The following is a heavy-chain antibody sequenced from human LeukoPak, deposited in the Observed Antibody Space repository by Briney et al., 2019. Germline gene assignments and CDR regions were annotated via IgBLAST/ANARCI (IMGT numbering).Heavy chain of an antibody. V-gene: IGHV4-34*01. Sequence: SETLSLTCAVYGGSFSDYYWSWIRQPPGKGLEWVGEINHSGRTNHNPSLKSRLTISVDTSKNQFSLRLSSVTAADTALYYCARHEDSSGWYNWFDPWGQGTLVTVSS. CDR1: GGSFSDYY. CDR3: ARHEDSSGWYNWFDP. CDR2: INHSGRT. D-gene: IGHD6-19*01. J-gene: IGHJ5*02.